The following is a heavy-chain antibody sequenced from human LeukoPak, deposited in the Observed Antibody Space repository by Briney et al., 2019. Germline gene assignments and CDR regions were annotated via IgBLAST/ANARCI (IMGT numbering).Heavy chain of an antibody. CDR2: INHSGST. V-gene: IGHV4-34*01. CDR1: VGSLSGYY. D-gene: IGHD1-14*01. Sequence: SEALSLTCAVYVGSLSGYYWCWIRQPPGKGLEWIGEINHSGSTNYNPSLKSRVQFSLKLSSVTAADTAVYYCARGRRRPGSLVYYGGVDVWGQATTVVAS. CDR3: ARGRRRPGSLVYYGGVDV. J-gene: IGHJ6*02.